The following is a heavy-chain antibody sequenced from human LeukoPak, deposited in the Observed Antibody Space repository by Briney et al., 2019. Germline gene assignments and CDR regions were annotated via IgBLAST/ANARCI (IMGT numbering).Heavy chain of an antibody. CDR2: ISGSGGTT. CDR3: AKEEGYYYDSGGYYVEYFQH. Sequence: GGSLRLSCAVSGFTVSSNYMSWVRQAPGKGLEWVSAISGSGGTTYYADSVKGRFTFSRDNSKNTLYLQMNSPRAEDTAVYYCAKEEGYYYDSGGYYVEYFQHWGQGTLVTVSS. D-gene: IGHD3-22*01. V-gene: IGHV3-23*01. J-gene: IGHJ1*01. CDR1: GFTVSSNY.